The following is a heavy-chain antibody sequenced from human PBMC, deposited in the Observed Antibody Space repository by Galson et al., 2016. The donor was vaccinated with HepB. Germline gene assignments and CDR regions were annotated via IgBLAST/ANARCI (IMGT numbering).Heavy chain of an antibody. CDR1: GYTFGNYG. CDR3: ARDFCSGGSCSPPLGY. V-gene: IGHV1-18*01. J-gene: IGHJ4*02. D-gene: IGHD2-15*01. CDR2: ISAYNGNSNT. Sequence: SVKVSCKASGYTFGNYGISWVRQAPGQGLEWMAWISAYNGNSNTDYAQKFQGRVSMTTDPSTSTAYMELKSLKSDNTAVYYCARDFCSGGSCSPPLGYWGQGTLVTVSS.